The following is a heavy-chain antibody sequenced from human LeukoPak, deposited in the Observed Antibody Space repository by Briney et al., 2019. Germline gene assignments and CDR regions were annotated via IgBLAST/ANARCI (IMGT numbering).Heavy chain of an antibody. J-gene: IGHJ4*02. Sequence: ASVKVSCKASGYTFTSYAMNWVRQAPGQGLEWMGWTNTNTGNPTYAQGFTGRFVFSLDTSVSTAYLQISSLKAEDTAVYYCARGDVSDTAISFDYWGQGTLVTVSS. D-gene: IGHD5-18*01. CDR2: TNTNTGNP. V-gene: IGHV7-4-1*02. CDR1: GYTFTSYA. CDR3: ARGDVSDTAISFDY.